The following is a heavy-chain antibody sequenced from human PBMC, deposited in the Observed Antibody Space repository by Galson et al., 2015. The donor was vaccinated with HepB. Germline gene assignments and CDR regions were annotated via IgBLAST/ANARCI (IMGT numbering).Heavy chain of an antibody. CDR3: ARVGYEKKITIFGDDYYYYYGMDV. J-gene: IGHJ6*02. D-gene: IGHD3-3*01. Sequence: SVKVSCKASGYTFTSYDINWVRQATGQGLEWMGGMNPNSGNTGYAQKFQGRVTMTRNTSISTAYMELSSLRSEDTAVYYCARVGYEKKITIFGDDYYYYYGMDVWGQGTTVTVSS. CDR1: GYTFTSYD. V-gene: IGHV1-8*01. CDR2: MNPNSGNT.